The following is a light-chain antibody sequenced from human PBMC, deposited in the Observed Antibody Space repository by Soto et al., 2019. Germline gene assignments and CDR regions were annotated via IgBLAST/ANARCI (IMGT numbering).Light chain of an antibody. V-gene: IGKV1-39*01. J-gene: IGKJ3*01. CDR1: QTINTC. CDR2: AAS. Sequence: DIQMTQSPSSLSASVGDRVTITCRASQTINTCLNWYQQKPGKAPKFLIYAASSLQSGVPPRFSGSGSGTDFTLTISSLQPEDSATYYCQQSYRAPLTFGPGTKVAIK. CDR3: QQSYRAPLT.